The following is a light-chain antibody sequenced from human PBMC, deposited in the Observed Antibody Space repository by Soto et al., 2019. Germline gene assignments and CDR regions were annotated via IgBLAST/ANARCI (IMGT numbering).Light chain of an antibody. CDR1: HSISSW. V-gene: IGKV1-5*01. J-gene: IGKJ1*01. CDR3: QQYNSYWT. Sequence: IKMPQCTLTLPASVGDRVTITCRASHSISSWLAWYQQKPGKAPNLLIYAASTLESGVPSRFSGSGSGTEFTLTISSLQPDDFATYYCQQYNSYWTFGQGTKVDIK. CDR2: AAS.